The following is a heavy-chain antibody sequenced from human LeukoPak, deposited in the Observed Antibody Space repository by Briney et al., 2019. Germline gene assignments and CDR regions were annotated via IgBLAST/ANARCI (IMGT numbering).Heavy chain of an antibody. CDR1: GYSISSGYY. J-gene: IGHJ2*01. V-gene: IGHV4-38-2*02. D-gene: IGHD4-17*01. Sequence: PSETLSLTCTVSGYSISSGYYWGWIRQPPGKGLEWIGSIYHSGSTYYNPSLESRVTISVDTSKNQFSLKLSSVTAADTAVYYCARTYGDEDWYFDLWGRGTLVTVSS. CDR3: ARTYGDEDWYFDL. CDR2: IYHSGST.